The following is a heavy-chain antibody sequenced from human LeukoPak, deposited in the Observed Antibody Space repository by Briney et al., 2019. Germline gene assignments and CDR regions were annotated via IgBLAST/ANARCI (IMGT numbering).Heavy chain of an antibody. CDR2: IFSSGRT. D-gene: IGHD2-15*01. CDR3: ARVPAYCGGGSCYGRWVDY. V-gene: IGHV4-59*01. J-gene: IGHJ4*02. Sequence: SETLSLTCTVPGGSISSYYWSWIRQPPGKGLEWIGYIFSSGRTNYNSSLKSRVTISIDTSKNQFSLTLSSVTAADTAVYYCARVPAYCGGGSCYGRWVDYWGQGTLVTLSS. CDR1: GGSISSYY.